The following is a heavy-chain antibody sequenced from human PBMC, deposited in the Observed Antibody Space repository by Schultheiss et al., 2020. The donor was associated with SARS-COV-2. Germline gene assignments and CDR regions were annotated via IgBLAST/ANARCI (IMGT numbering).Heavy chain of an antibody. D-gene: IGHD2-15*01. V-gene: IGHV3-30*18. CDR1: GFTFSSYG. CDR2: ISYDGSNK. Sequence: GESLKISCAASGFTFSSYGMHWVRQAPGKGLEWVAVISYDGSNKYYADSVKGRFTISRDNSKNTLYLQMNSLRAEDTAVYYCAKGDIVVVVAAPPPYGMDVWGQGTTVTVSS. CDR3: AKGDIVVVVAAPPPYGMDV. J-gene: IGHJ6*02.